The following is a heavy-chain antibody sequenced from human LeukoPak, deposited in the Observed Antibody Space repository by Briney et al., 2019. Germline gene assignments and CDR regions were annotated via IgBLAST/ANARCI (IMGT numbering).Heavy chain of an antibody. CDR2: IIPIFGTA. Sequence: SVKVSCKASGGTFSSYAISWVRQAPGQGLEWMGRIIPIFGTANYAQKFQGTVKITTNESTSTAYMELSSLRSEDTAVYYCARGFPEEXQIRFLEWSHXXYYMDVWGXGTTXXVS. J-gene: IGHJ6*03. CDR1: GGTFSSYA. CDR3: ARGFPEEXQIRFLEWSHXXYYMDV. D-gene: IGHD3-3*01. V-gene: IGHV1-69*05.